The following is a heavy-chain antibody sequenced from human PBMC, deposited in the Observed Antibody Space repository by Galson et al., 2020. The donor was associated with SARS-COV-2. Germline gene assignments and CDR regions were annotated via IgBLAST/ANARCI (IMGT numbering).Heavy chain of an antibody. D-gene: IGHD3-16*01. Sequence: SETLSLTCAVYGGSFSGYYWSWIRQPPGKGLECIGEINHSGSTNYNPSLKSRVTISVDTSKNQFSLKLSSVTAADTAVYYCARGHGVYYYYGMDVWGQGTTVTVSS. CDR2: INHSGST. V-gene: IGHV4-34*01. J-gene: IGHJ6*02. CDR1: GGSFSGYY. CDR3: ARGHGVYYYYGMDV.